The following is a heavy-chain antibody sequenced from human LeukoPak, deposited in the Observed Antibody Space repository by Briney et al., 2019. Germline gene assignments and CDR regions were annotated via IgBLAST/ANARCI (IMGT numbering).Heavy chain of an antibody. V-gene: IGHV1-18*01. D-gene: IGHD3-10*01. CDR2: IGRVTSNSGDV. CDR3: ARYNSLFRGVTTSDY. Sequence: ASVKVSCKTSGYSFSNYGISWVRQAPGQGLDWMGRIGRVTSNSGDVTYAPKFQDRVTMTTDTSTTTAYMELRSLRFDDTAVYFCARYNSLFRGVTTSDYWGQGTLVTVSS. J-gene: IGHJ4*02. CDR1: GYSFSNYG.